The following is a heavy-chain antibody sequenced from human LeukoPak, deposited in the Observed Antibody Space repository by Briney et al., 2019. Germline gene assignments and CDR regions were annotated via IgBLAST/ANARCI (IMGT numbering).Heavy chain of an antibody. Sequence: PGRPLRLTCTASEFTLSTNAMHWVRQVPGKGLEWVTVMSSDGNKKYYADSVKGRFTISRDNSKNTLYLQMNSLRAEDTAVYYCAKDHFYDSGTYFDYWGQGTLVTVSS. CDR2: MSSDGNKK. D-gene: IGHD3-10*01. V-gene: IGHV3-30*18. CDR1: EFTLSTNA. J-gene: IGHJ4*02. CDR3: AKDHFYDSGTYFDY.